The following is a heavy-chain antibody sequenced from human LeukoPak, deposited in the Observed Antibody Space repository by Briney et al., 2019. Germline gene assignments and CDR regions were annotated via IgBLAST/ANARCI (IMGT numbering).Heavy chain of an antibody. V-gene: IGHV3-23*01. CDR3: AKDLGDYGYYFDY. J-gene: IGHJ4*02. CDR1: GFTFSSYA. Sequence: PGGSLRLSCAASGFTFSSYAMSWVRQAPGKGLEWVSVISGSGGSTYYADSVKGRFTTSRDNSKLTLYLQMNSLRADDTAVYYCAKDLGDYGYYFDYWGQGTLVTVSS. D-gene: IGHD4-17*01. CDR2: ISGSGGST.